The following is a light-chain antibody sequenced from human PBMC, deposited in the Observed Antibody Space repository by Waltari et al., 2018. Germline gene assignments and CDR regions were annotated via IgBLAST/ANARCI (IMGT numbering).Light chain of an antibody. V-gene: IGKV1-9*01. J-gene: IGKJ2*01. CDR1: QGISSY. Sequence: DIQLNQSPSFLSASVGDRVTITCRASQGISSYLAWYQQKPGKAPKLLIYAASTLQSGVPSRFSGSGSGTEFTLTISSLQPEDFATYYCQQLNSYPPMYTFGQGTKLEIK. CDR2: AAS. CDR3: QQLNSYPPMYT.